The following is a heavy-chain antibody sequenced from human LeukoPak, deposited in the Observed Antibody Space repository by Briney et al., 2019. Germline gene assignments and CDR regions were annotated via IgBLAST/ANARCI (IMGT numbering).Heavy chain of an antibody. CDR1: GYTFTSYA. CDR3: ARDLRMTTVTTPSGAFDI. CDR2: ISAYNGNT. Sequence: ASVKVSCKASGYTFTSYAMHWVRQAPGQGLEWMGWISAYNGNTNYAQKLQGRVTMTTDTSTSTAYMELRSLRSDDTAVYYCARDLRMTTVTTPSGAFDIWGQGTMVTVSS. J-gene: IGHJ3*02. D-gene: IGHD4-17*01. V-gene: IGHV1-18*01.